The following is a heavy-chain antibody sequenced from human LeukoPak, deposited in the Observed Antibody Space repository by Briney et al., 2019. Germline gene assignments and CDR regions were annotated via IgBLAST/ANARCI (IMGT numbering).Heavy chain of an antibody. CDR3: ARGRYYYGSGRRGYFDY. CDR1: GGSFSGYY. V-gene: IGHV4-34*01. Sequence: SETLSLTCAVYGGSFSGYYWSWIRQPPGKGLEWIGEISHSGSTNYNPSLKSRVNISVDTSKNQFSLKLSSVTAADTAVYYCARGRYYYGSGRRGYFDYWGQGTLVTVSS. CDR2: ISHSGST. D-gene: IGHD3-10*01. J-gene: IGHJ4*02.